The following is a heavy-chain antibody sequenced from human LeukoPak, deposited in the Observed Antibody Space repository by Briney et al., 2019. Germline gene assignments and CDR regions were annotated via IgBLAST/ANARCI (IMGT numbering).Heavy chain of an antibody. D-gene: IGHD3-10*01. Sequence: ASVKVSCKASGYTFTNYGIIWMRQTPGQGLEWMGWISASNGNTNYAQRFQGRITMTTDTSTSTVYMELRSLTSDDTAVYYCARNYYGSRSSDAFDVWGQGASVVVSS. CDR1: GYTFTNYG. CDR2: ISASNGNT. CDR3: ARNYYGSRSSDAFDV. V-gene: IGHV1-18*01. J-gene: IGHJ3*01.